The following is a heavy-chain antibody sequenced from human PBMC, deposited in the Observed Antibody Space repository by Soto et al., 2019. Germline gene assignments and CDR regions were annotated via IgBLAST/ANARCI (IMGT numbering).Heavy chain of an antibody. CDR2: MNLNSGNT. J-gene: IGHJ6*03. D-gene: IGHD3-3*01. Sequence: AASVKVSCKASGYTFTSYDINWVRQATGQGLEWKGRMNLNSGNTGYAQMFQGIVTMTRNTSISTAYMELSILRSEDTAVFYCARGRPYYDFWSGYYGPGRAYYYMDVWGKGTTVTVSS. CDR1: GYTFTSYD. V-gene: IGHV1-8*01. CDR3: ARGRPYYDFWSGYYGPGRAYYYMDV.